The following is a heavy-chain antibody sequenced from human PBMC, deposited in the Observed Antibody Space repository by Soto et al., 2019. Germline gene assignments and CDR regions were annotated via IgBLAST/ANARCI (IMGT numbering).Heavy chain of an antibody. CDR1: GFTFSSYG. Sequence: QVQLVESGGGVVQPGRSLRLSCAASGFTFSSYGMHWVRQAPGKGLEWVAVISYDGSNKYYADSVKGRFTISRDNSKNPLYRQMNTLRAEDTVVFSCRAGADAFDIWGQGTMVTASS. CDR2: ISYDGSNK. D-gene: IGHD3-10*01. J-gene: IGHJ3*02. CDR3: RAGADAFDI. V-gene: IGHV3-30*03.